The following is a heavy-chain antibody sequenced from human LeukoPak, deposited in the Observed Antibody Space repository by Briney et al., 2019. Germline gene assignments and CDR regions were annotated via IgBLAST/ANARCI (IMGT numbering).Heavy chain of an antibody. V-gene: IGHV4-39*07. CDR1: GGSISSSSYS. J-gene: IGHJ3*02. D-gene: IGHD5-24*01. Sequence: PSETLSLTCTVSGGSISSSSYSWGWIRQPPGKGLEWIGSIYYSGSTYYNPSLKSRVTISVDTSKNQFSLKLSSVTAADTAVYYCARDREDGYNFDAFDIWGQGTMVTVSS. CDR3: ARDREDGYNFDAFDI. CDR2: IYYSGST.